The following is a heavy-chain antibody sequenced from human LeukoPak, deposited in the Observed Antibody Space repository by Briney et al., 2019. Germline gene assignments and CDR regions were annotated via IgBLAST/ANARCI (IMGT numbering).Heavy chain of an antibody. V-gene: IGHV1-8*01. CDR3: ARAGRKARFLEWLQGYYYGMDV. CDR1: GYTFTSYD. J-gene: IGHJ6*02. Sequence: ASVTVSCTASGYTFTSYDINWVRQATGQGLEWMGWMNPNSGNTGYAQKFQGRVTMTRNTSISTAYMELSSLRSEDTAVYYCARAGRKARFLEWLQGYYYGMDVWGQGTTVTVSS. CDR2: MNPNSGNT. D-gene: IGHD3-3*01.